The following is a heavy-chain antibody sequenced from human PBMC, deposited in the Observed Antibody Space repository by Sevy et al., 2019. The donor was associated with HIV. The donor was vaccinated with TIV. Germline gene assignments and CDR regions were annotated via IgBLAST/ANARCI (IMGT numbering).Heavy chain of an antibody. J-gene: IGHJ4*02. CDR3: ARSYGSFSFDN. D-gene: IGHD3-16*02. CDR2: SSSSGSTV. Sequence: GGSLRLSCAASGFTFSNYYMSWIRQAPGKGLEWVSYSSSSGSTVSYRDSVRGRFTISRDNAKNTVSLQMNSLRAEDTAVYYCARSYGSFSFDNWGQGTLVTVSS. V-gene: IGHV3-11*01. CDR1: GFTFSNYY.